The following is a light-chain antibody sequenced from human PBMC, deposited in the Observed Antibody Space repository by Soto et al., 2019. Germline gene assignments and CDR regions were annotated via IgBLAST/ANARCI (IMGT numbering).Light chain of an antibody. J-gene: IGLJ1*01. V-gene: IGLV2-14*03. CDR1: SSDIGGYNY. CDR2: DVS. CDR3: SSYTTGSALVFV. Sequence: QSVLTQPASVSGSPGQSITISCTGTSSDIGGYNYVSWYQQHPGKAPKLMIYDVSNRPSGVSNRFSASKSGNTASLTISGLQAEDEADYCCSSYTTGSALVFVFGTGTELTVL.